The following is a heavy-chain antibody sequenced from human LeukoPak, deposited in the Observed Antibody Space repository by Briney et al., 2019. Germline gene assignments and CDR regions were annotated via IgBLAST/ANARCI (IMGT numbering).Heavy chain of an antibody. D-gene: IGHD3/OR15-3a*01. J-gene: IGHJ4*02. V-gene: IGHV4-61*08. CDR3: ARQSRTGYFDY. CDR2: IYYSGST. Sequence: SETLSLTCTVSGGSISSGGYYWSWIRQHPGKGLEWIGYIYYSGSTNYNPSLKSRVTISVDTSKNQFSLKLSSVTAADTAVYYCARQSRTGYFDYWGQGTLVTVSS. CDR1: GGSISSGGYY.